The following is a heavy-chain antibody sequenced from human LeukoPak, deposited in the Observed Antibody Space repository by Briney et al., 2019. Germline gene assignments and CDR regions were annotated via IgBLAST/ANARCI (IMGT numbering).Heavy chain of an antibody. CDR2: IRYDGSNK. V-gene: IGHV3-30*02. Sequence: GVSLRLSCAASGFTFSSYGMHRVRQVPGKGLEWVAFIRYDGSNKYYADSVKGRFTISRDNSKSTLYLQMNSLRAEDTAVYYCAKGAAAGTESDYWGQGTLVTVSS. D-gene: IGHD6-13*01. CDR1: GFTFSSYG. CDR3: AKGAAAGTESDY. J-gene: IGHJ4*02.